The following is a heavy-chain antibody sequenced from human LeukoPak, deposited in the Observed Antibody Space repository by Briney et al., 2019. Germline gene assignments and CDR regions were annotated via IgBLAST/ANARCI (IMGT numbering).Heavy chain of an antibody. D-gene: IGHD3-9*01. J-gene: IGHJ6*02. V-gene: IGHV1-69*13. CDR1: GGTFSSYA. Sequence: ASVKVSCKASGGTFSSYAISWVRQAPGQGLEWMGGIIPIFGTANYAQKFQGRVTITADESTSTAYMELSSLRSEDTAVYYCARGQVIQGRYFDRLLGGYYYGMDVWGQGTTVTVSS. CDR3: ARGQVIQGRYFDRLLGGYYYGMDV. CDR2: IIPIFGTA.